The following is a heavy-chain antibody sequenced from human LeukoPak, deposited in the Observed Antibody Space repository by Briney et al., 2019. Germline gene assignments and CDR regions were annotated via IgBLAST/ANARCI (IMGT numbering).Heavy chain of an antibody. Sequence: SETLSLTCAVYGGSFSGYYWSWIRQPPGKGLEWIGEINHSGSTNYNPSLKSRVTISVDTSKNQFSLKLSSVTAADTAVYYCARASSWYPLPYYFDYWGRGTLVTVSS. CDR3: ARASSWYPLPYYFDY. J-gene: IGHJ4*02. D-gene: IGHD6-13*01. CDR2: INHSGST. V-gene: IGHV4-34*01. CDR1: GGSFSGYY.